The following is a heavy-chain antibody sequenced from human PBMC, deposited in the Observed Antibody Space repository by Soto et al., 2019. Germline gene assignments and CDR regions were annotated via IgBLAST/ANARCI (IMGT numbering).Heavy chain of an antibody. V-gene: IGHV3-21*01. CDR3: ARDRVAAAGYYYYYGMDV. Sequence: AGSLRLSCAASGFTFSSYSMNWVRQAPGKGLEWVSSISSSSSYIYYADSVKGRFTISRDNAKNSLYLQMNSLRAEDTAVYYCARDRVAAAGYYYYYGMDVWGQGTTVTVSS. J-gene: IGHJ6*02. D-gene: IGHD6-13*01. CDR1: GFTFSSYS. CDR2: ISSSSSYI.